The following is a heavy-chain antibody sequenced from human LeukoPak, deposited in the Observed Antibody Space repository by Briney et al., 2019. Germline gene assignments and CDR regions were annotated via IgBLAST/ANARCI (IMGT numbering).Heavy chain of an antibody. Sequence: GGSLRLSCAASGFTFSSYAMHWVRQAPGKGLEWVAVISYDGSNKYYADSVKGRFTISRDNSKNTLYLQMNSLRAEDTAVYYCAREDTAMVAQYFDYWGQGTLVTVSS. CDR2: ISYDGSNK. CDR3: AREDTAMVAQYFDY. D-gene: IGHD5-18*01. CDR1: GFTFSSYA. V-gene: IGHV3-30*04. J-gene: IGHJ4*02.